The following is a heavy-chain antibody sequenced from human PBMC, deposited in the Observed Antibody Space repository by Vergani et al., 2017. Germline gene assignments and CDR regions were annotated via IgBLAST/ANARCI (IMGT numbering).Heavy chain of an antibody. J-gene: IGHJ6*02. Sequence: QVQLVQSGAEVKKPGASVKVSCKASGYTFTSYGISWVRQAPGQGLEWMGWISAYNGNTNYAQKLQGRVTMTTDTSTSTAYRELRSLRSEDTAVYYCARRGEGYCSGGSCYIFHDGMDVWGQGTTVTVSS. V-gene: IGHV1-18*01. CDR3: ARRGEGYCSGGSCYIFHDGMDV. D-gene: IGHD2-15*01. CDR2: ISAYNGNT. CDR1: GYTFTSYG.